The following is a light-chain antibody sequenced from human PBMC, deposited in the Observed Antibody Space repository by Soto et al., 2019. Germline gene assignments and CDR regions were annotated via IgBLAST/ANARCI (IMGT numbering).Light chain of an antibody. J-gene: IGKJ3*01. CDR2: DAS. CDR3: QQYDTSYFT. CDR1: QNISSKS. V-gene: IGKV3-20*01. Sequence: EIVLTQSPGTLSLSPGERATLSCRAGQNISSKSLAWYQQKPGQAPRLLIYDASTRAADIPDRFSGGGSGTDFTLTVNRLEPEDFARYYCQQYDTSYFTFGPGTKVDIK.